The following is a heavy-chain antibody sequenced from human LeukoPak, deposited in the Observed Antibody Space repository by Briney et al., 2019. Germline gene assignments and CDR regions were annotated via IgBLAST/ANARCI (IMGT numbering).Heavy chain of an antibody. Sequence: GGTLRLSCAASGFTFSRFGMSWVRQAPGKGLEWVSAISGSGGSIYYADSVKGRFTISRDNSKNTLYLQMNSLRAEDTAVYYCAKSGYNRFDYWGQGTLVTVSS. CDR1: GFTFSRFG. D-gene: IGHD5-24*01. CDR2: ISGSGGSI. V-gene: IGHV3-23*01. J-gene: IGHJ4*02. CDR3: AKSGYNRFDY.